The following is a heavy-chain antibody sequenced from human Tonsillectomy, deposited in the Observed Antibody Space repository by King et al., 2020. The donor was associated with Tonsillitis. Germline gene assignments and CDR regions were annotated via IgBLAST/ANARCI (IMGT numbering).Heavy chain of an antibody. J-gene: IGHJ4*02. CDR3: ARVPDTATLYYFDY. CDR2: LFSGRST. V-gene: IGHV3-53*01. D-gene: IGHD5-18*01. Sequence: VQLVEPGGGLIQPGGSLRLSGAASGFTVSSNYMNWVRQAPGKGLEWVSVLFSGRSTYYADTAKGRFTISRDNSKSMLFLQMNSLRAEDPAVYYCARVPDTATLYYFDYWGQGTLFTVSS. CDR1: GFTVSSNY.